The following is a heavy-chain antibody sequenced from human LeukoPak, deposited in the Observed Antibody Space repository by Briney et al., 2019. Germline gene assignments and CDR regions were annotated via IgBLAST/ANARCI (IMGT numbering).Heavy chain of an antibody. Sequence: GESLKISCKGSGYSFTSYWIGWVRQMPGKGLEWMGIIYPGDSDTRYSPSFQGQVTISADKSISTAYLQWSSLKASDTAMYYCARHVIPNPNSIGSDKSRIAAAGTDYYYMDVWGKGTTVTVSS. J-gene: IGHJ6*03. CDR1: GYSFTSYW. D-gene: IGHD6-13*01. CDR2: IYPGDSDT. V-gene: IGHV5-51*01. CDR3: ARHVIPNPNSIGSDKSRIAAAGTDYYYMDV.